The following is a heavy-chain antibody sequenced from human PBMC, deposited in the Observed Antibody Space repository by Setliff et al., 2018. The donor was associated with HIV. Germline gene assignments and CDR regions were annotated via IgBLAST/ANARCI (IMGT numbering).Heavy chain of an antibody. CDR2: IYYSGNT. Sequence: PSETRSLTCTVSGGSISSSSYYWGWIRQPPGKGLEWIGTIYYSGNTYYNPSLKSRVTISVDTSKNQISLKLSSVTAADTAVYYCASHLPPYSGNFDYWGHGTLVTVSS. J-gene: IGHJ4*01. V-gene: IGHV4-39*01. D-gene: IGHD1-26*01. CDR1: GGSISSSSYY. CDR3: ASHLPPYSGNFDY.